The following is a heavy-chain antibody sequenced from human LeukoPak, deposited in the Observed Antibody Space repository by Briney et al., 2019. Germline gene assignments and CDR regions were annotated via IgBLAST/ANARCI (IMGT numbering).Heavy chain of an antibody. CDR2: ISGSGGST. CDR3: AKDHGGISWIPGAIAGY. Sequence: GGSLRLSCAASGFTFSSYAMSWVRQAPGKGPEWVSAISGSGGSTYYADSVKGRFTISRDNSKNTLYLQMNSLRAEDTAVYYCAKDHGGISWIPGAIAGYWGQGTLVTVSS. D-gene: IGHD4-23*01. J-gene: IGHJ4*02. CDR1: GFTFSSYA. V-gene: IGHV3-23*01.